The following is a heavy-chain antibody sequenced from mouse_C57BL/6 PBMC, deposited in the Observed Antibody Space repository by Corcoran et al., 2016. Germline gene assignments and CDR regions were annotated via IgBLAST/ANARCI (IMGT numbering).Heavy chain of an antibody. J-gene: IGHJ1*03. V-gene: IGHV9-3*01. CDR2: INTYSGVP. Sequence: QIQLVQSGPELKKPGETVKISCKASGYTFTTYGMSWVKQAPGTGLKWMGWINTYSGVPTYADDFKGRFAFSLETSASTAYLQINNLKNEDTATYFCARRPYWYFDVWGTGTTVTVSS. CDR1: GYTFTTYG. CDR3: ARRPYWYFDV.